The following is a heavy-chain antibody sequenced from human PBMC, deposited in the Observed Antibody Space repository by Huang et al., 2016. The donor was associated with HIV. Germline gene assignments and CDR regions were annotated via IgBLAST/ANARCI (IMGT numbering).Heavy chain of an antibody. V-gene: IGHV4-59*01. Sequence: QVILQESGSGLVKPSVTLSLTCTVSGDSINSDYWSWVRQPPGKGLEWVVHISDSGTPGVNPSLKGRATISLDTSKTLFSLRLTSVTAADTAVYYCARYVPVAQYFFRYWGQGALVTVSS. J-gene: IGHJ4*02. CDR2: ISDSGTP. D-gene: IGHD6-19*01. CDR3: ARYVPVAQYFFRY. CDR1: GDSINSDY.